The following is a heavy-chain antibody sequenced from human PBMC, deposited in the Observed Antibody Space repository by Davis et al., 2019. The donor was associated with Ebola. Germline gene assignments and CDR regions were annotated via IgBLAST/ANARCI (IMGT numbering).Heavy chain of an antibody. CDR3: ARVPEDDSSGYGYFDY. Sequence: PSETLSLTCTVSGGSISSYYWSWIRQPPGKGLEWIGYIYYSGSTNYNPSLKSRVTISVDTSKNQFSLKLSSVTAADTAVYYCARVPEDDSSGYGYFDYWGQGTLVTVSS. D-gene: IGHD3-22*01. V-gene: IGHV4-59*01. CDR2: IYYSGST. CDR1: GGSISSYY. J-gene: IGHJ4*02.